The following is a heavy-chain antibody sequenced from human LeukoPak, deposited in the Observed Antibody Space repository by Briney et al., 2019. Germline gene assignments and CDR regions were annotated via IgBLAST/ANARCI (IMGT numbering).Heavy chain of an antibody. CDR1: GGTFSSYA. Sequence: SVKVSCKASGGTFSSYAISWVRQAPGQGLEWMGGIIPIFGTANYAQKFQGRVTITADESTSTAYMELSSLRSEDTAVYYCARFCSSTSCVYYGMDVWGQGTTVTVSS. CDR3: ARFCSSTSCVYYGMDV. J-gene: IGHJ6*02. V-gene: IGHV1-69*13. D-gene: IGHD2-2*01. CDR2: IIPIFGTA.